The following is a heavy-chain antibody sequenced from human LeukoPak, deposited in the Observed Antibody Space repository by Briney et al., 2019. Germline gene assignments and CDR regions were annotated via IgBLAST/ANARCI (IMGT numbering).Heavy chain of an antibody. CDR2: IKSSGDGGTT. CDR3: TTHYYDTLFDY. V-gene: IGHV3-15*01. CDR1: GFSFSDAW. J-gene: IGHJ4*02. Sequence: PGGSLRLSCEASGFSFSDAWMSWVRQAPGKGLEWVGRIKSSGDGGTTDYTAPVKGRFTISRDDSRNTVYLQMNSLKTEDTAVYYCTTHYYDTLFDYWGQGTLVTVSS. D-gene: IGHD3-22*01.